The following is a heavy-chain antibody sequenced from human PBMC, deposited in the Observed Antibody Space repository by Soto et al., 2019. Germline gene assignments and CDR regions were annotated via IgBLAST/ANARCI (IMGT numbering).Heavy chain of an antibody. CDR1: GYSFTSYG. V-gene: IGHV1-18*01. CDR3: ARDRSSSWYRLYGMDV. Sequence: ASVKVSCKAAGYSFTSYGISWVRQAPGQGLEWMGWISAYNGNTNYAQKLQGRVTMTTDTSTSTAYMELRSLRSDDTAVYYCARDRSSSWYRLYGMDVWGQGTTVTVSS. CDR2: ISAYNGNT. J-gene: IGHJ6*02. D-gene: IGHD6-13*01.